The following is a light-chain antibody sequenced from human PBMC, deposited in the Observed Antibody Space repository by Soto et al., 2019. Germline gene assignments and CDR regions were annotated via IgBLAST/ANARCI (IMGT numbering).Light chain of an antibody. CDR2: DIR. V-gene: IGLV2-14*03. J-gene: IGLJ1*01. CDR1: SSDVGGYKY. Sequence: QSALTQPASVSGSPGQSITICCTGTSSDVGGYKYVSWYQQHPGKAPKLMIYDIRNRPSGVSNRFSGSKSGNTASLTISGLQAEDEADYYCSSYTSSSTPVFGTGTKLTVL. CDR3: SSYTSSSTPV.